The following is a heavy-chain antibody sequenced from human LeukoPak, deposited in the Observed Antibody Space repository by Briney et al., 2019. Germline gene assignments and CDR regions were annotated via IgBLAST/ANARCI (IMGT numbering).Heavy chain of an antibody. Sequence: SETLSLTCTVSGGSISSGGYYWSWIRQPPGKGLEWIGYIYHSGSTYYNPSLKSRVTISVDRSKNQFSLKLSSVTAADTAVYYCARVLTMIVVVTLNWFDPWGQGTLVTVSS. D-gene: IGHD3-22*01. CDR3: ARVLTMIVVVTLNWFDP. V-gene: IGHV4-30-2*01. CDR1: GGSISSGGYY. J-gene: IGHJ5*02. CDR2: IYHSGST.